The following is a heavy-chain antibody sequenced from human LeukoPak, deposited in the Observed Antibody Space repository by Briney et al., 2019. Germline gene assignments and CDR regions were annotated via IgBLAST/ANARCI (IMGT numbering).Heavy chain of an antibody. CDR3: ARAQPLPTAGLPNWFDP. CDR1: GGSFSGYY. Sequence: SSETLSLTCAVYGGSFSGYYWSWIRQPPGKGLEWIGEINHSGSTNYNPSLKSRVTISVDTSKNQFSLKLSSVTAADTAVYYCARAQPLPTAGLPNWFDPWGQGTLVTVSS. CDR2: INHSGST. J-gene: IGHJ5*02. D-gene: IGHD4-17*01. V-gene: IGHV4-34*01.